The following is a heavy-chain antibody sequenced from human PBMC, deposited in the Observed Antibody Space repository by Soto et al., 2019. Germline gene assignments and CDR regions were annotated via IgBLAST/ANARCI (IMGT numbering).Heavy chain of an antibody. J-gene: IGHJ6*02. CDR2: ISSSSSYI. CDR3: ARVLTRAYCTNGVCSGYYYGMDV. V-gene: IGHV3-21*01. D-gene: IGHD2-8*01. CDR1: GFTFSSYS. Sequence: LRLSCAASGFTFSSYSMNWVRQAPGKGLEWVSSISSSSSYIYYADSVKGRFTISRDNAKNSLYLQMNSLRAEDTAVYYCARVLTRAYCTNGVCSGYYYGMDVWGQGTTVTV.